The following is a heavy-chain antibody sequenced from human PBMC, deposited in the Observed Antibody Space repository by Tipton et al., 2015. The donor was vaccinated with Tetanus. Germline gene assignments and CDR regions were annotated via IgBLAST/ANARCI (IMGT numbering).Heavy chain of an antibody. V-gene: IGHV5-10-1*01. D-gene: IGHD6-13*01. CDR3: AFQADSSSWGFDP. CDR2: IDPSDSYT. J-gene: IGHJ5*02. Sequence: QLVQSGAEVKKPGESLRISCKGSGYSFTSYWISWVRQMPGKGLEWMGRIDPSDSYTNYSPPFQGHVTISADKSISTAYLQWSSLKASDPAMYYCAFQADSSSWGFDPWGQGTLVTVSS. CDR1: GYSFTSYW.